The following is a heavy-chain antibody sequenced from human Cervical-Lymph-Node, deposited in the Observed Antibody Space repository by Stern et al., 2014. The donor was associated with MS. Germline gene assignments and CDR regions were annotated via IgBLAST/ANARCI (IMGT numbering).Heavy chain of an antibody. CDR2: IIPSFGTA. V-gene: IGHV1-69*01. CDR1: GGTFSSYA. D-gene: IGHD3-16*01. Sequence: VHLVESGAEVKKPGSSVKVSCKASGGTFSSYAISWVRQAPGQGLEWMGGIIPSFGTANYAQKFQGRVTITADESTSTAYMELSSLRSEDTAVYYCARDAFRNRPFDLWGRGTLVTVSS. J-gene: IGHJ2*01. CDR3: ARDAFRNRPFDL.